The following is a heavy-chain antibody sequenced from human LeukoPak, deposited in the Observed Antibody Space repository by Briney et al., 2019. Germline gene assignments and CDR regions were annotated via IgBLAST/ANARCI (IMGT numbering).Heavy chain of an antibody. CDR3: ARDLVTGTKGFDI. Sequence: SETLSLTCAVSWTWIRQPPGKGLEWIGYISYIGTTNYNPSLKSRVTLSIDTSKNQFSLKLSSVTAADTAVYYCARDLVTGTKGFDIWGQGTMVSVSS. D-gene: IGHD4-17*01. CDR2: ISYIGTT. V-gene: IGHV4-59*01. J-gene: IGHJ3*02.